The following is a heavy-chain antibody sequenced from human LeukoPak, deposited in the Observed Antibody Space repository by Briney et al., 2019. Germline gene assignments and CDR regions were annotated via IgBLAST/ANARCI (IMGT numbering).Heavy chain of an antibody. V-gene: IGHV4-39*07. D-gene: IGHD6-13*01. CDR1: GDSMTTSHF. CDR3: ARGGSRVIAAAGTLLDI. CDR2: IYYRGST. J-gene: IGHJ3*02. Sequence: PSETLSLTCNVSGDSMTTSHFWDWIRQPPGKGLEWIGSIYYRGSTYYNPSLKSRVTISVDTSKNQFSLKLSSVTAADTAVYYCARGGSRVIAAAGTLLDIWGQGTMVTVSS.